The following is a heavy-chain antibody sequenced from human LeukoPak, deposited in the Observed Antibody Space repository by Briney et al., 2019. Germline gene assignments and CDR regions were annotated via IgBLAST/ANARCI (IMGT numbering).Heavy chain of an antibody. CDR2: MYHGGTI. J-gene: IGHJ5*02. CDR1: GVSISSNNW. D-gene: IGHD2-2*01. CDR3: ARVEGGCSRTSCYFDP. Sequence: SSETLSLTCTVSGVSISSNNWWNWVRQPPGKGLEWIGEMYHGGTINYNPSLKSRVTISVDNSKNQFSLKLSSVTAADTAVYYCARVEGGCSRTSCYFDPWGQGTLVTVSS. V-gene: IGHV4-4*02.